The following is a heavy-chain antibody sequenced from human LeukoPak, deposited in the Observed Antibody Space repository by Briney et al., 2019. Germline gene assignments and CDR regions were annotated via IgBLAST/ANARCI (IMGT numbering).Heavy chain of an antibody. J-gene: IGHJ4*02. CDR3: ARPHYDILTGYMYYFDY. CDR2: ITGSGAST. V-gene: IGHV3-23*01. CDR1: GFTFSSYA. Sequence: GGSLRLSCAASGFTFSSYAMTWVRQAPGKGLEWVSHITGSGASTYYADAVKGRFTISRDNSNNSLYLQMKSLRADDTAVYYCARPHYDILTGYMYYFDYWGQGTLVTVSS. D-gene: IGHD3-9*01.